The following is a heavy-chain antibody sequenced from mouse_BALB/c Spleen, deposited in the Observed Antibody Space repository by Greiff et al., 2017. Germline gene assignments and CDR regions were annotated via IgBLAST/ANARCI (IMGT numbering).Heavy chain of an antibody. CDR2: INPGSGGT. CDR1: GYAFTNYL. CDR3: ARGGYDYGIFAY. Sequence: QVQLQQSGAELVRPGTSVKVSCKASGYAFTNYLIEWVKQRPGQGLEWIGVINPGSGGTNYNEKFKGKATLTADKSSSTAYMQLSSLTSDDSAVYVCARGGYDYGIFAYWGQGTLVTVSA. J-gene: IGHJ3*01. D-gene: IGHD2-4*01. V-gene: IGHV1-54*01.